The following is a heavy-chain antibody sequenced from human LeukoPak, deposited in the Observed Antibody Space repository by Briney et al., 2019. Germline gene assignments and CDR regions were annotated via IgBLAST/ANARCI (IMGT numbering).Heavy chain of an antibody. D-gene: IGHD3-22*01. Sequence: GGSLRLSCVASGFTFSTYGMSWVRQAPGKGLEWVSAISGSSSNTYYADSVKGRFTISRDNSKNTLYLQMNSLRAEDTAVYYCAMHHYDSSGYSPEYYFDYWGQGTLVTVSS. CDR3: AMHHYDSSGYSPEYYFDY. V-gene: IGHV3-23*01. J-gene: IGHJ4*02. CDR2: ISGSSSNT. CDR1: GFTFSTYG.